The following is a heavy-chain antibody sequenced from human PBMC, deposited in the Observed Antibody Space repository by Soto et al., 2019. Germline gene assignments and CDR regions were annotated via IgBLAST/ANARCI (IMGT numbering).Heavy chain of an antibody. D-gene: IGHD3-10*01. J-gene: IGHJ4*02. CDR3: ARGARYGSGSYAY. CDR2: INHSGST. CDR1: GGSFSGYY. V-gene: IGHV4-34*01. Sequence: QVQLQQWGAGLLKPSETLSLTCAVYGGSFSGYYGSWIRQPPGKGLEWIGEINHSGSTNYNPSLKSRVTISVDTSKNQFSLKLRSVTAADTAVYYCARGARYGSGSYAYWGQGTLVTVSS.